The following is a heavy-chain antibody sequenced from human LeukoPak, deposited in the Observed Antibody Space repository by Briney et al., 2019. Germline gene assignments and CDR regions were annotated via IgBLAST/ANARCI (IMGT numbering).Heavy chain of an antibody. CDR2: IYYSGST. V-gene: IGHV4-30-4*01. D-gene: IGHD3-10*01. CDR3: ARVRVRGLCPDY. Sequence: SETLSLTCTVSGGSISSGDYYWSWIRQPPGKGLEWIGYIYYSGSTYYNPSLKSRVTISVDTSKNQFSLKLSSVTAADTAVYYCARVRVRGLCPDYWGQGTLVTVSS. CDR1: GGSISSGDYY. J-gene: IGHJ4*02.